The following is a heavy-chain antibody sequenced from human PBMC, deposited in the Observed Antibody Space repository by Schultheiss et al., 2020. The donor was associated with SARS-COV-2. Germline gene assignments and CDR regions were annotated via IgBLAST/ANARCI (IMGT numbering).Heavy chain of an antibody. J-gene: IGHJ6*03. CDR3: ARDRPYYDFWSGYPYYYYYMDV. CDR2: INHSGST. D-gene: IGHD3-3*01. Sequence: SETLSLTCAVYGGSFSGYYWSWIRQPPGKGLEWIGEINHSGSTNYNPSLKSRVTISVDTSKNQFSLKLSSVTAADTAVYYCARDRPYYDFWSGYPYYYYYMDVWGKGTTVTVSS. V-gene: IGHV4-34*01. CDR1: GGSFSGYY.